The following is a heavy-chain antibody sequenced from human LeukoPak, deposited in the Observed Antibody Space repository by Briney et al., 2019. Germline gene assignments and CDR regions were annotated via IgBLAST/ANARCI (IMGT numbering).Heavy chain of an antibody. CDR1: GGSISSYY. J-gene: IGHJ4*02. CDR3: ARLLSPMVRGVFDY. Sequence: PSETLSLTCTVSGGSISSYYWSWIRQPPGKGLEWIGYIYYSGSTNYNPSLKSRVTISVDTSKNQFSLKLSSVTAADTAVYYCARLLSPMVRGVFDYWGQGTLVTVSS. CDR2: IYYSGST. D-gene: IGHD3-10*01. V-gene: IGHV4-59*08.